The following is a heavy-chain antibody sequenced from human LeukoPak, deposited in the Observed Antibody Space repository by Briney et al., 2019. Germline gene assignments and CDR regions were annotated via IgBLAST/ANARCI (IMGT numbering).Heavy chain of an antibody. CDR1: GFTFSDYY. D-gene: IGHD3-9*01. CDR3: ARGHYDILTGPRPFDY. J-gene: IGHJ4*02. Sequence: GGSLRLSCAASGFTFSDYYMSWIRQAPGKGLEWVSYISSSGSTIYYADSVKGRFTISRDNAKNSLYLQTNSLRAEDTAVYYCARGHYDILTGPRPFDYWGQGTLVTVSS. V-gene: IGHV3-11*01. CDR2: ISSSGSTI.